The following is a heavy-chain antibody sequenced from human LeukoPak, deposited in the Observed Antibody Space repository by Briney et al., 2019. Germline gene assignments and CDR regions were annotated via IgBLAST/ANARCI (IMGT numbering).Heavy chain of an antibody. J-gene: IGHJ5*02. CDR1: GFTFSSYG. D-gene: IGHD4-17*01. CDR2: ISGSGGST. V-gene: IGHV3-23*01. CDR3: AKESTVTPGNVNWFDT. Sequence: PGGTLRLSCAASGFTFSSYGMSWVRQAPGKGLEWVSAISGSGGSTYYADSVKGRFTISRDNSKNTLSLQMNSLRAEDTAVYYCAKESTVTPGNVNWFDTWGQGTLVTVSS.